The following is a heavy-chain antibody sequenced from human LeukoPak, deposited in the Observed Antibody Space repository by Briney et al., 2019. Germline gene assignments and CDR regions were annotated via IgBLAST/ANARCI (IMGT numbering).Heavy chain of an antibody. CDR2: ISSSSNYI. CDR1: GFTFNSYS. D-gene: IGHD6-19*01. V-gene: IGHV3-21*01. CDR3: ARAASGYSSGGYFDL. J-gene: IGHJ2*01. Sequence: PGGSLRLSCAASGFTFNSYSMNWVRQAPGKGLEWVASISSSSNYIYYADSVEGRFTISRDNAETSLYLQMNSLRAEDTAVYYCARAASGYSSGGYFDLWGRGTLVTVSS.